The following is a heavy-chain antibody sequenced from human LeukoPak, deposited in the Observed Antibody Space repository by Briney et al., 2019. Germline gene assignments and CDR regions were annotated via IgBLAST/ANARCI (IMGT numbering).Heavy chain of an antibody. CDR2: INAANGNT. Sequence: ASVKVSCKASGYTFTSYAIHWVRQAPGQRLEWMGLINAANGNTRYSQTFQDRVSITRDTPASTAYIELSSLRSEDTAVYYCARAYDSGCNYWGQGTLLTVSS. V-gene: IGHV1-3*01. D-gene: IGHD6-19*01. CDR3: ARAYDSGCNY. CDR1: GYTFTSYA. J-gene: IGHJ4*02.